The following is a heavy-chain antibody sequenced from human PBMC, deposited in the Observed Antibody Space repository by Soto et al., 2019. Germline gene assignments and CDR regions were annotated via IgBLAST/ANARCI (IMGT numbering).Heavy chain of an antibody. CDR2: ISAYNGNT. Sequence: QVQLVQSGGEVKKPGASVKVSCKASGYTFTSYGISWVRQAPGQGLEWMGRISAYNGNTNYAQKPXXRXXMTTDTSTRTAYMELRSLRSDDTAVYYCARVVGALGHWFDPWGQGTLVTVSS. CDR3: ARVVGALGHWFDP. V-gene: IGHV1-18*01. CDR1: GYTFTSYG. J-gene: IGHJ5*02. D-gene: IGHD1-26*01.